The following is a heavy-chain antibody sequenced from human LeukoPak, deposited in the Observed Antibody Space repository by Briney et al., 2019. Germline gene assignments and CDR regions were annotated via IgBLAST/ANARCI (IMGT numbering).Heavy chain of an antibody. V-gene: IGHV3-20*04. CDR3: AKLYSSSSRGGYY. Sequence: GGSLRLSCAASGFTFDDYGMSWVRQAPRKGLEWVSGINWNGGSTGYADPVKGRFTISRDNSKNTLYLQMNSLRAEDTAVYYCAKLYSSSSRGGYYWGQGTLVTVSS. CDR1: GFTFDDYG. CDR2: INWNGGST. J-gene: IGHJ4*02. D-gene: IGHD6-13*01.